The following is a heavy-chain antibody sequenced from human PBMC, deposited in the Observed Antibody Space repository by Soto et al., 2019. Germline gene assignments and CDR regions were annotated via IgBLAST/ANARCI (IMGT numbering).Heavy chain of an antibody. CDR1: GGSIGSGGYY. CDR2: IYYSGIT. CDR3: ARSPGYYFVY. Sequence: PSETLSLTCTVSGGSIGSGGYYWSWIRQHPGKGLEWIGYIYYSGITYYNPSLKSRVTISVDTSKNQFSLKLSSVTAADTAVYYCARSPGYYFVYWGEGAMVTV. V-gene: IGHV4-31*03. J-gene: IGHJ4*02.